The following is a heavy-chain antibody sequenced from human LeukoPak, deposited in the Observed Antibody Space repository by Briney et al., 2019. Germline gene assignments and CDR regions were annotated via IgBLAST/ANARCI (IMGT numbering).Heavy chain of an antibody. V-gene: IGHV3-74*01. Sequence: GGSLRLSCAASGFTFSGYWMHWVRQAPGKGLVWVSHINIDGRSTTYADSVKGRLTISRDNAKGTLYLQMNSLRAEDTAVYYCARVRRYGSAPLYSYGLDVWGRGTTVTVSS. CDR1: GFTFSGYW. CDR3: ARVRRYGSAPLYSYGLDV. J-gene: IGHJ6*02. CDR2: INIDGRST. D-gene: IGHD3-10*01.